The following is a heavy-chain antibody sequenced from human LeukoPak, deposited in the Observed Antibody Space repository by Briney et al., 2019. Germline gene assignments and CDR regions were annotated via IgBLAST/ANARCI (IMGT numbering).Heavy chain of an antibody. V-gene: IGHV4-34*01. Sequence: TPSETLSLTCAVYGGSFSGYYWSWIRQPPGKGLEWIGEINHSGSTNYNPSLKSRVTISVDTSKNQFPLKLSSVTAADTAVYYCARHLRGYSGYGRFDYWGQGTLVTVSS. CDR2: INHSGST. D-gene: IGHD5-12*01. CDR3: ARHLRGYSGYGRFDY. J-gene: IGHJ4*02. CDR1: GGSFSGYY.